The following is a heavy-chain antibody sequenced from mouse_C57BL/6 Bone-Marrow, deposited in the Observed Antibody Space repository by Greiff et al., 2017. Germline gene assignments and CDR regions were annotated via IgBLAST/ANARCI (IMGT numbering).Heavy chain of an antibody. CDR3: ARARLRQRGWFAY. D-gene: IGHD2-4*01. CDR1: GYTFTSYG. Sequence: QVQLQQSGAELARPGASVKLSCKASGYTFTSYGISWVKQRTGQGLEWIGEIYPRSGNTYYNEKFKGKATLTADKSSSTAYMELRSLTSEDSAVDFCARARLRQRGWFAYWGQGTLVTVSA. J-gene: IGHJ3*01. V-gene: IGHV1-81*01. CDR2: IYPRSGNT.